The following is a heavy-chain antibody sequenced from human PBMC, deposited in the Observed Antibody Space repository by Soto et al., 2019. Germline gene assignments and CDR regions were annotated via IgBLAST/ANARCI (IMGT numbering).Heavy chain of an antibody. CDR2: INPGNGDT. CDR1: GYTFSSYA. Sequence: QVQLVQSGAEVKKPGASVKVSCKASGYTFSSYAIHWVRQAPGQSLESMGWINPGNGDTRYSQKFQGRVTITRDTSASTAYMELSSLRSEDTALYYCAASGSLAYWGQGTLVTVSS. V-gene: IGHV1-3*01. D-gene: IGHD1-26*01. CDR3: AASGSLAY. J-gene: IGHJ4*02.